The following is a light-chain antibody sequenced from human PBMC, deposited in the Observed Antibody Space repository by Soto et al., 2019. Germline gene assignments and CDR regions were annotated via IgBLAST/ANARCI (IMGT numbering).Light chain of an antibody. CDR1: QSFSNNF. Sequence: EIVLTQSPGTLSLSPGERATLSCRASQSFSNNFLAWYQQKPGQAPRLLIYGASSRATGIPDRFSGSGSGTDLTLTIRRLEPEDFAVYYCQQYGNSPTWTFGQGTKVEIK. CDR2: GAS. CDR3: QQYGNSPTWT. V-gene: IGKV3-20*01. J-gene: IGKJ1*01.